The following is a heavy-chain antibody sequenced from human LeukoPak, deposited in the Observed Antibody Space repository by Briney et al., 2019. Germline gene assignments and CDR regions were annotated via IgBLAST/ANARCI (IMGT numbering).Heavy chain of an antibody. CDR1: GFTFSSYW. CDR3: AREWGNSVLPLDY. J-gene: IGHJ4*02. Sequence: GGSLRLSCAASGFTFSSYWMHWVRQGPGIGLVWVSRINAEGSIVNYADSVKGRFTISRDNAKNTLDLQMNSLRVEDTAVYFCAREWGNSVLPLDYWGQGTLVTVSP. D-gene: IGHD3-16*01. CDR2: INAEGSIV. V-gene: IGHV3-74*01.